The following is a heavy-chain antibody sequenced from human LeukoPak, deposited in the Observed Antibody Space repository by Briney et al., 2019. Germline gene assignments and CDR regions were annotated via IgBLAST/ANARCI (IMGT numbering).Heavy chain of an antibody. CDR3: ARDPHGAAAGTYYYYYGMDV. V-gene: IGHV1-69*13. D-gene: IGHD6-13*01. Sequence: SVNVSCRASGGTFSSYAISWVRQAPGQGLEWVGGIIPIFGTANYAQKFQGRVTITADESTSTAYMELSSLRSEDTAVYYCARDPHGAAAGTYYYYYGMDVWGQGTTVTVS. J-gene: IGHJ6*02. CDR1: GGTFSSYA. CDR2: IIPIFGTA.